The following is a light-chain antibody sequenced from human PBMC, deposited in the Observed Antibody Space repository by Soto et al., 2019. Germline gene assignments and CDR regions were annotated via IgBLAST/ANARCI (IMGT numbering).Light chain of an antibody. V-gene: IGLV2-14*01. CDR2: EVS. CDR1: SSDVGGYNY. J-gene: IGLJ1*01. Sequence: QSALTQPASVSGSPGQSITISCTGTSSDVGGYNYVSWYQQHPGKAPKLIIYEVSNRPSGVSNRFSGSKSGNTASLTISGLQAEDEADYYCKSYTSKYTGVFGTGTKLTVL. CDR3: KSYTSKYTGV.